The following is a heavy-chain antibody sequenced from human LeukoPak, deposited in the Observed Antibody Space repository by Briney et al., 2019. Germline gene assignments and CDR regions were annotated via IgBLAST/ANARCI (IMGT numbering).Heavy chain of an antibody. CDR3: ARVSGITVIDY. CDR2: IYYSGST. Sequence: SETLSLTCTVSGGSISSYYWSWIRQPPGKGLEWIGYIYYSGSTSYNPSLKSRVTISVDTSKNQFSLKLSSVTAADTAVYYCARVSGITVIDYWGQGTLVTVSS. CDR1: GGSISSYY. D-gene: IGHD1-14*01. J-gene: IGHJ4*02. V-gene: IGHV4-59*01.